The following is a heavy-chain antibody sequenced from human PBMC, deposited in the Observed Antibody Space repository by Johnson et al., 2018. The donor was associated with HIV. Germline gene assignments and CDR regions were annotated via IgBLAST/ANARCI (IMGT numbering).Heavy chain of an antibody. J-gene: IGHJ3*02. CDR3: ARDHGWSRGWLFDAFDI. D-gene: IGHD6-19*01. CDR2: IWYDGSNK. V-gene: IGHV3-33*01. CDR1: GFTFSSYG. Sequence: QMLLVESGGGVVQPGRSLRLSCAASGFTFSSYGMHWVRQAPGKWLEWVAVIWYDGSNKYYADSVTGRFTISRDNSKNTLYLQMNSLRAEDTAVYYCARDHGWSRGWLFDAFDIWGQGTMVTISS.